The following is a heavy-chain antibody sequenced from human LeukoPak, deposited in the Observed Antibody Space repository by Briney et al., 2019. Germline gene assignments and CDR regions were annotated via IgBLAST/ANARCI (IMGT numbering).Heavy chain of an antibody. CDR3: ARGAPTVTTGMDV. CDR1: GGSISSGGYS. J-gene: IGHJ6*02. Sequence: PSETLSLTCAVSGGSISSGGYSWSWIRQPPGKGLEWIGYIYHSGSTYYNPSLNSRITITVDRSKNQFSLKLSSVTAADTAVYYCARGAPTVTTGMDVWGQGTTVTVSS. CDR2: IYHSGST. V-gene: IGHV4-30-2*01. D-gene: IGHD4-17*01.